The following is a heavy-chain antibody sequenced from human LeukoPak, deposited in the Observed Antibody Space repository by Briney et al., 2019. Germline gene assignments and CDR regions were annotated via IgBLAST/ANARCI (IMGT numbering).Heavy chain of an antibody. CDR2: INHSGST. CDR3: ASSTYDSRSFDY. D-gene: IGHD3-22*01. J-gene: IGHJ4*02. CDR1: GGSFSVYY. V-gene: IGHV4-34*01. Sequence: SETLSLTCAVYGGSFSVYYWSWIRQPPGKGLEWIGEINHSGSTNYNPSLKSRVTISVDTSKNQFSLKLSSVTAADTAVYYCASSTYDSRSFDYWGQGTLVTVSS.